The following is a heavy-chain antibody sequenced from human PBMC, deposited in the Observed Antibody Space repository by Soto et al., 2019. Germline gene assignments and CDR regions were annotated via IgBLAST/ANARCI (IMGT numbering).Heavy chain of an antibody. Sequence: QVQLQESGPGLVKPSGTLSLTCAVSGGSISSSNWWSWVRQPPGKGLEWIGEIYHSGSTNYNPSLKRRLAISVDKSKNQFSLKLSSVTAADTAVYYCARVVILGSHFDWLLDKWFDPWGQGTLVTVSS. J-gene: IGHJ5*02. CDR1: GGSISSSNW. D-gene: IGHD3-9*01. CDR2: IYHSGST. CDR3: ARVVILGSHFDWLLDKWFDP. V-gene: IGHV4-4*02.